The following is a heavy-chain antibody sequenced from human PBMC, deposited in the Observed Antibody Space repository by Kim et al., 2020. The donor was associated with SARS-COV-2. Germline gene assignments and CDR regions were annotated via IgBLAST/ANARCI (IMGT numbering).Heavy chain of an antibody. V-gene: IGHV3-48*04. J-gene: IGHJ6*02. CDR1: GFTFSSYS. Sequence: GGSLRLSCAASGFTFSSYSMNWVRQAPGKGLEWVSYISSSSSTIYYADSVKGRFTISRDNAKNSLYLQMNSLRAEDTAVYYCARDWGSDYCSSTSCYAGPYYYYGMDVWGQGTTVTVSS. CDR3: ARDWGSDYCSSTSCYAGPYYYYGMDV. D-gene: IGHD2-2*01. CDR2: ISSSSSTI.